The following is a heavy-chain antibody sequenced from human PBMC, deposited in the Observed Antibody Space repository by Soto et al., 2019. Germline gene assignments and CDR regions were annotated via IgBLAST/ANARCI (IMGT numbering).Heavy chain of an antibody. CDR2: IDPSDSQT. J-gene: IGHJ4*02. Sequence: ESLKISCQGSGYSFAGYWITWVRQKPGKGLEWMGRIDPSDSQTYYSPSFRGHVTISVTKSITTVFLQWSSLRASDTAMYYCARQIYDSDTGPNFQYYFDSWGQGTPVTVSS. V-gene: IGHV5-10-1*01. CDR3: ARQIYDSDTGPNFQYYFDS. D-gene: IGHD3-22*01. CDR1: GYSFAGYW.